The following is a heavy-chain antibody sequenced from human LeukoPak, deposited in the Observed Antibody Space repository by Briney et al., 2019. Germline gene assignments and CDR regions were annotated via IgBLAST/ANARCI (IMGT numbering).Heavy chain of an antibody. J-gene: IGHJ4*02. CDR3: AKSFYSNYGVDSIDY. D-gene: IGHD4-11*01. V-gene: IGHV3-23*01. Sequence: GGSLRLSCAASGFTFSSYAMSWVRQAPGKGLEWVSAISGSGGSTYYADSVKGRFTISRDNSKNTLYLQMNSLRAEDTAVYYCAKSFYSNYGVDSIDYWGQGTLVTASS. CDR1: GFTFSSYA. CDR2: ISGSGGST.